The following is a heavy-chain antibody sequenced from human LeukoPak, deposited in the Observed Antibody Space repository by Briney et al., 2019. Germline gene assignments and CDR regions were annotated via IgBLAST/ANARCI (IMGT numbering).Heavy chain of an antibody. D-gene: IGHD4-17*01. CDR1: GGTFSSYA. J-gene: IGHJ5*02. V-gene: IGHV1-69*17. CDR2: IIPIFGIA. CDR3: ARVTTVPDNWFDP. Sequence: GSSVKASCKASGGTFSSYAISWVRQAPGQGLEWMGGIIPIFGIANYAQKFQGRVTITADKSTSTAYMELSSLRSEDTAVYYCARVTTVPDNWFDPWGQGTLVTVSS.